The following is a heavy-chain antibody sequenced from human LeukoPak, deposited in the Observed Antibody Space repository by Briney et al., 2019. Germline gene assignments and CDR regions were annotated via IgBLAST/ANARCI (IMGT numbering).Heavy chain of an antibody. V-gene: IGHV3-30*18. CDR1: GFTFSGYG. Sequence: GGSLRLSCAASGFTFSGYGMHWVRQAPGKGLEWVAVISYDGSNKYYADSVKGRFTISRDNSKNTLYLQMNSLRAEDTAVYYCAKGGASGWLFDNWGQGTLVTVSS. J-gene: IGHJ4*02. CDR3: AKGGASGWLFDN. D-gene: IGHD6-19*01. CDR2: ISYDGSNK.